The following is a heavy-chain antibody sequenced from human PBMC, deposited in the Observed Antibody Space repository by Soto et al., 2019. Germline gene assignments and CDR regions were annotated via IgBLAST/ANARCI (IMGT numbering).Heavy chain of an antibody. CDR3: ARGGPPYCSSTSCYYRYFDY. D-gene: IGHD2-2*01. CDR1: GGTFSSYA. J-gene: IGHJ4*02. V-gene: IGHV1-69*01. CDR2: IIPIFGTA. Sequence: QVQLVQSGAEVKKPGSSVKVSCKASGGTFSSYAISWVRQAPGPGLEWMGGIIPIFGTANYAQKFQGTVTITANESTSTAYMELSSLRSEDTAVYYCARGGPPYCSSTSCYYRYFDYWGQGTLVTVSS.